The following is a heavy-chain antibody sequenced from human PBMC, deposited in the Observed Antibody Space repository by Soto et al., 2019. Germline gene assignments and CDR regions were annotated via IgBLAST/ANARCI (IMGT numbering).Heavy chain of an antibody. CDR2: ISYDGREI. CDR1: GLTFNIFA. CDR3: ASDPLAVTGSFVDY. V-gene: IGHV3-30-3*01. Sequence: GGSLRLSSAASGLTFNIFAFHWVRQAPGKGLEWLSVISYDGREIHYSESVKGRFTISRDSSTNTVYLQMNSLRNEDTAVYYCASDPLAVTGSFVDYWGQGTLVTVSS. D-gene: IGHD3-9*01. J-gene: IGHJ4*02.